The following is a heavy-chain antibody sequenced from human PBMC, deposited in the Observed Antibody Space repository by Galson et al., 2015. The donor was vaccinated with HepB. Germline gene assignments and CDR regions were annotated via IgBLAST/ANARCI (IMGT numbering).Heavy chain of an antibody. Sequence: SLRLSCAASGFTFSSYAMHWVRQAPGKGLEWVAVISYDGSNKYYADSVKGRFTISRDNSKNTLYLQMNSLRAEDTAVYYCARDSRGVILYYFDYWGRGTLVTVSS. J-gene: IGHJ4*02. V-gene: IGHV3-30-3*01. CDR3: ARDSRGVILYYFDY. CDR2: ISYDGSNK. D-gene: IGHD3-10*01. CDR1: GFTFSSYA.